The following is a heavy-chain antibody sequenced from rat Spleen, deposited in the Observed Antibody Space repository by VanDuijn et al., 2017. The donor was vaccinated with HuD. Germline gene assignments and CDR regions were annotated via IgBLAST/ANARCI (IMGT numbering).Heavy chain of an antibody. CDR3: ARHYGGYWYFDF. Sequence: EVQLVESGGGLLQPGRSLKLSCAASGFSFSDYAVAWVRQAPKKSLEWVATIIYDGSSAYYRDSVKGRFTISRDNAKSTLYLQMDSLRSEDTATYYCARHYGGYWYFDFWGPGTMVTVSS. CDR2: IIYDGSSA. J-gene: IGHJ1*01. D-gene: IGHD1-11*01. CDR1: GFSFSDYA. V-gene: IGHV5-17*01.